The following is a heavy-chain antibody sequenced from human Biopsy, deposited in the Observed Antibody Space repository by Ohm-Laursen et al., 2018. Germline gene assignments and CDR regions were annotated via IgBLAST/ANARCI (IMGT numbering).Heavy chain of an antibody. Sequence: SLRLSCAASGFTFSPYSMNWVRQAPGQGLEWVSSISSSGSFIYSADSVKGRFTISRDNARNSLYLQMNSLGAEDTAVYYCGRGQTVAPGYYGMDVWGQGTTVTVSS. CDR3: GRGQTVAPGYYGMDV. CDR1: GFTFSPYS. D-gene: IGHD4-17*01. CDR2: ISSSGSFI. V-gene: IGHV3-21*01. J-gene: IGHJ6*02.